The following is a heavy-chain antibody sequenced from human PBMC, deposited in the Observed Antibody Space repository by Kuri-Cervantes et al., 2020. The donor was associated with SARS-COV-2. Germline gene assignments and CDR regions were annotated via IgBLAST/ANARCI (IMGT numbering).Heavy chain of an antibody. V-gene: IGHV3-48*04. CDR1: GFTFSSYG. CDR2: ISGIGSTK. D-gene: IGHD6-19*01. CDR3: AKDSLSSGWPLSNLLK. J-gene: IGHJ4*02. Sequence: GESLKISCAASGFTFSSYGMHWVRQAPGKGLEWVAYISGIGSTKYYADSVQGRFTISRDNAKNSLYLQMNSLRAEDTAVYYCAKDSLSSGWPLSNLLKWGQGTLVTVSS.